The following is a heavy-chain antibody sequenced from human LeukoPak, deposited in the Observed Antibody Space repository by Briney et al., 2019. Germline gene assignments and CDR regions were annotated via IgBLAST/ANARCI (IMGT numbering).Heavy chain of an antibody. V-gene: IGHV4-30-4*08. Sequence: PSQTLSLTCTVSGGSFSSGDHYWSWIRQPPGKGLEYIGYIYYSGSTYYNPSLKSRVTIPVDTSKNQFSLKLSPVTAADTAVYYCARGVPAATLDYWGQGTLVTVSS. CDR2: IYYSGST. CDR3: ARGVPAATLDY. J-gene: IGHJ4*02. D-gene: IGHD2-15*01. CDR1: GGSFSSGDHY.